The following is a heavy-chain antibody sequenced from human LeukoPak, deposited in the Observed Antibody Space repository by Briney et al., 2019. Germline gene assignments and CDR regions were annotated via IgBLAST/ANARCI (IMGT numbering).Heavy chain of an antibody. V-gene: IGHV4-31*03. D-gene: IGHD3-9*01. CDR2: TYYSGST. CDR3: ARDLTTNLVWFDP. CDR1: GGSISSGGYY. J-gene: IGHJ5*02. Sequence: SETLSLTCTVSGGSISSGGYYWSWIRRHPGKGLEWIGYTYYSGSTYYNPSLKSRVTISVDTSKNQFSLKLSSVTAADTAVYYCARDLTTNLVWFDPWGQGTLVTVSS.